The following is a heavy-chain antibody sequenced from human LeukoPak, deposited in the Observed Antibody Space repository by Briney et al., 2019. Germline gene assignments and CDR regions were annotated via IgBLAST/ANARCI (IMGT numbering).Heavy chain of an antibody. CDR2: IYYSGKT. CDR3: ARVPTVTFFDY. Sequence: SETLSLTCTVSGGSIISSSYYWGWIRQPPGKGLEWIGSIYYSGKTDYNPSLKSRVTISVDTSRNQFSMKLSSVTAADTAVYYCARVPTVTFFDYWGQGTLVTVSS. CDR1: GGSIISSSYY. D-gene: IGHD4-17*01. J-gene: IGHJ4*02. V-gene: IGHV4-39*01.